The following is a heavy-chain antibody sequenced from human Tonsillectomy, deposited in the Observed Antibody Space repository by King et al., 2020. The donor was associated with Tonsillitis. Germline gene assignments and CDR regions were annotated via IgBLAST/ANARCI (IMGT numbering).Heavy chain of an antibody. J-gene: IGHJ6*02. CDR1: GYTFTIYY. D-gene: IGHD2-2*01. CDR2: INPSGGST. CDR3: ARGPRYFSSTSCSAHCGMDV. Sequence: QLVQSGAEVKKPGASVKVSCKASGYTFTIYYIHWVRQAPGQGLEWMGIINPSGGSTSYAQKVQGRVTMTRDTSTSTVYMELSSLRSEDTAVYYCARGPRYFSSTSCSAHCGMDVWGQGATVTVSS. V-gene: IGHV1-46*03.